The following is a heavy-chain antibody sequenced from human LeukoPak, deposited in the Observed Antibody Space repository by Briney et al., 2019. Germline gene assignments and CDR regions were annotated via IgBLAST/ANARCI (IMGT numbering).Heavy chain of an antibody. CDR1: GFTFSNYW. CDR3: ARGYRSSSDY. Sequence: GGSLRLSCAASGFTFSNYWMHWVRQAPGKGLVWVSRINSDGSSTTYADSVKGRFTISRDNAKNTLYLQMNSLRAEDTAVYFCARGYRSSSDYWGQGTLVAVSS. V-gene: IGHV3-74*01. D-gene: IGHD1-14*01. J-gene: IGHJ4*02. CDR2: INSDGSST.